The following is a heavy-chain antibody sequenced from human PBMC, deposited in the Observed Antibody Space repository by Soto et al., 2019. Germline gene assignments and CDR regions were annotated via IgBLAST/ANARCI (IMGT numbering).Heavy chain of an antibody. D-gene: IGHD3-10*01. J-gene: IGHJ6*02. CDR1: GGSISSYY. CDR2: IYYSGST. CDR3: ARQIAGGDYYGMDV. V-gene: IGHV4-59*08. Sequence: SETLSLTCTVSGGSISSYYWSWIRQPPGKGLEWIGYIYYSGSTNYNPSLKSRVTISVDTSKNQFSLKLSSVTAADTAVYYCARQIAGGDYYGMDVWGQGTTVTVSS.